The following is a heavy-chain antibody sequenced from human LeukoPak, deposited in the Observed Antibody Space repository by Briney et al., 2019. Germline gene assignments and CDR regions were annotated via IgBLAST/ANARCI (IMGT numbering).Heavy chain of an antibody. Sequence: SETLSLTCTVSGGSISSYYWSWIRQPAGRGLEGIGYIYYSGSTNYNPSLKSRVTISVDTSKNQFSLKLSSVTAADTAVYYCARQWELLSGGFDDWGQGTLVTVSS. V-gene: IGHV4-59*08. J-gene: IGHJ4*02. CDR1: GGSISSYY. CDR3: ARQWELLSGGFDD. CDR2: IYYSGST. D-gene: IGHD1-26*01.